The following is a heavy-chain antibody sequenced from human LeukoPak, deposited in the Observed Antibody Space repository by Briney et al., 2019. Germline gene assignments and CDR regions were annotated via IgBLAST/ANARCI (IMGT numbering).Heavy chain of an antibody. J-gene: IGHJ5*02. D-gene: IGHD2-2*01. V-gene: IGHV4-30-2*01. CDR2: IYHSGST. Sequence: SETLSLTCAVSGGSISSGGYSWSWIRQPPGKGLEWIGYIYHSGSTYYNPSLKSRVTISVDRSKNQFSLKLSSVTAADTAVYYCARSYCSSTNCYFNWFDPWGQGTLVTVSS. CDR3: ARSYCSSTNCYFNWFDP. CDR1: GGSISSGGYS.